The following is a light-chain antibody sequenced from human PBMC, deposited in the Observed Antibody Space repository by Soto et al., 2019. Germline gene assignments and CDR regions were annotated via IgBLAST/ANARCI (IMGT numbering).Light chain of an antibody. CDR1: SSNIGSSY. CDR2: RNN. Sequence: QSVLTQPPSASGTPGQRVTISCSGSSSNIGSSYVYWYQQLPGTAPKLLIYRNNQRPSGVPDRFSGSKSGTSASLAISGLRSDDEADYYCGAWDDRLSGSYVFGTGTKLTVL. CDR3: GAWDDRLSGSYV. V-gene: IGLV1-47*01. J-gene: IGLJ1*01.